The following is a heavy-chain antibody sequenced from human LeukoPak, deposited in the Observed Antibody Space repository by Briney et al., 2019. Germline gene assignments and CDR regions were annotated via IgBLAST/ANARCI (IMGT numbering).Heavy chain of an antibody. Sequence: PGGSLRLSCAASGFDFGAYEMNWVRQAPGKGLEWVAYIAGSDSTIYYADSVRGRFTISRDNAKKPLYLQMNSLRAEDTALYYCTTLGYHLDSWGQGTLVTVSS. D-gene: IGHD3-22*01. CDR1: GFDFGAYE. J-gene: IGHJ4*02. CDR3: TTLGYHLDS. CDR2: IAGSDSTI. V-gene: IGHV3-48*03.